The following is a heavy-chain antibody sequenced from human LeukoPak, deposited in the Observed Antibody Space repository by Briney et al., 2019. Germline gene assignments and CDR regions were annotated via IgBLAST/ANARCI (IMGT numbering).Heavy chain of an antibody. CDR1: GGSISSSSYY. D-gene: IGHD4-17*01. CDR2: IYYSGST. Sequence: PETLSLTCTVSGGSISSSSYYWGWIRQPPGKGLEWIGSIYYSGSTYYNPSLKSRVTISVDTSKNQFSLKLSSVTAADTAVYYCARDHPNYGDYPGVDPWGQGTLVTVSS. CDR3: ARDHPNYGDYPGVDP. J-gene: IGHJ5*02. V-gene: IGHV4-39*07.